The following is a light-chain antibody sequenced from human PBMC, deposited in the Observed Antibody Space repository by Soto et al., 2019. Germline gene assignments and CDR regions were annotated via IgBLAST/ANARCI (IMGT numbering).Light chain of an antibody. Sequence: EVVLTQFPGTVSLSPGERATLSCRATQSVSIAFAWYQHRPGQPPRLLIYHASSRVTGIPDRLSGSGSGTDFTFTISRLDPEDFVEYDGQQYGYSPGTFGQGTKVEIK. J-gene: IGKJ1*01. V-gene: IGKV3-20*01. CDR2: HAS. CDR1: QSVSIAF. CDR3: QQYGYSPGT.